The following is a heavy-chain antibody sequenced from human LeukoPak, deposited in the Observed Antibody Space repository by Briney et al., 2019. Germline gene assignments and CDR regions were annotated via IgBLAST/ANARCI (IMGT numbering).Heavy chain of an antibody. CDR3: ARMKARIAAAGTRWFDP. V-gene: IGHV1-46*01. Sequence: ASVKVSCKASGFTFTGYYMHWVRQAPGQGLEWMGIINPSGHITNYAQKFQGRLTVTGDTSTSTAYMELGSLRSDDTAVYYCARMKARIAAAGTRWFDPWGQGTLVTVSS. CDR2: INPSGHIT. D-gene: IGHD6-13*01. J-gene: IGHJ5*02. CDR1: GFTFTGYY.